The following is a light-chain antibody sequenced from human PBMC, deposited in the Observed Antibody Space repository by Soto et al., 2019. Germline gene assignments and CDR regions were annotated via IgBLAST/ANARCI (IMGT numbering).Light chain of an antibody. Sequence: QSVLTQPPSASATPGQGVTGSCSCIASNIGTFYVSWYQHLPGTAPKLLIYADNQRPSGVPDRFSGSKSGTSASLAISGLRSGDEADYYCTSWDDNLSAVVFGGGTKVTVL. J-gene: IGLJ2*01. CDR1: ASNIGTFY. V-gene: IGLV1-47*02. CDR3: TSWDDNLSAVV. CDR2: ADN.